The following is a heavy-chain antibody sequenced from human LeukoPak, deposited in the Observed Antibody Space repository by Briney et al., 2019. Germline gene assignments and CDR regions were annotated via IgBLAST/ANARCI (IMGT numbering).Heavy chain of an antibody. J-gene: IGHJ5*02. D-gene: IGHD3-10*01. CDR3: ARDSGTTGEVKFDP. CDR2: IYGSRST. V-gene: IGHV4-4*07. Sequence: SETLSLTCTVSGGSISSYYWSWIRQPPGKGLEWIGRIYGSRSTTYNPSLKSRVTMSVDTSKNQFSLKLTSVTAADTAVYYCARDSGTTGEVKFDPWGHGILVTVS. CDR1: GGSISSYY.